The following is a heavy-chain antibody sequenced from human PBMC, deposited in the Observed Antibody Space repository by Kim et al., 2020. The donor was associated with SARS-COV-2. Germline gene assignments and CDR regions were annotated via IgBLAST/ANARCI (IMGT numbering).Heavy chain of an antibody. V-gene: IGHV3-30*01. CDR1: GFTYRLFA. J-gene: IGHJ4*02. D-gene: IGHD2-21*02. CDR3: GGNPGGDSYTDY. CDR2: ITSYGNSR. Sequence: GGSLRLSYASSGFTYRLFAMHWVRQTPCKGLECGAVITSYGNSRRYADSVRGRFPISRANVNNTLFLQMNSLRAEDTAFYFCGGNPGGDSYTDYRGQGYLVTVSS.